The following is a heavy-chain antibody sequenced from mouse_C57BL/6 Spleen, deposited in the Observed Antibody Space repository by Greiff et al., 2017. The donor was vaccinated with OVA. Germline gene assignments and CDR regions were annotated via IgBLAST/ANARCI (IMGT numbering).Heavy chain of an antibody. D-gene: IGHD2-2*01. CDR2: INPSTGGT. CDR3: ARSGYGDAMDY. V-gene: IGHV1-42*01. Sequence: VQLQQSGPELVKPGASVKISCTASGYSFTGYYMNWVKQSPEKSLEWIGEINPSTGGTTYNQKFKAKATLTVDKSSSTAYMQLKSLTSEDSAVYYCARSGYGDAMDYWGQGTSVTVSS. J-gene: IGHJ4*01. CDR1: GYSFTGYY.